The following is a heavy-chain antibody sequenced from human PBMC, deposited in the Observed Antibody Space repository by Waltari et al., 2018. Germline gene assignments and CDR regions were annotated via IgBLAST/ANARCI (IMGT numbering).Heavy chain of an antibody. CDR1: GGSISSSSYY. CDR3: ASQTYDFWSGYYYYYGMDV. D-gene: IGHD3-3*01. CDR2: IYYSGST. J-gene: IGHJ6*02. Sequence: QLQLQESGPGLVKPSETLSLTCTVSGGSISSSSYYWGWIRQPPGKGLEWIGSIYYSGSTYDNPSLKSRVTISVDTSKNQFSLKLSSVTAADTAVYYCASQTYDFWSGYYYYYGMDVWGQGTTVTVSS. V-gene: IGHV4-39*01.